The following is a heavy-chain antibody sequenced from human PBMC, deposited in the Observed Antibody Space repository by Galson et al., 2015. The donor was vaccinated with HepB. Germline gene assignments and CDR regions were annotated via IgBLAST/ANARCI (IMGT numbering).Heavy chain of an antibody. Sequence: SVKVSCKASGYTFTSYAMHWVRQAPGQRLEWMGWVNAGNGNTKYSQKFQGRVTITRDTSASTAYMELSSLRSEDTAVYYCARGWVDTAMVIGYYYYGMDVWGQGTTVTVSS. J-gene: IGHJ6*02. V-gene: IGHV1-3*01. CDR1: GYTFTSYA. CDR3: ARGWVDTAMVIGYYYYGMDV. CDR2: VNAGNGNT. D-gene: IGHD5-18*01.